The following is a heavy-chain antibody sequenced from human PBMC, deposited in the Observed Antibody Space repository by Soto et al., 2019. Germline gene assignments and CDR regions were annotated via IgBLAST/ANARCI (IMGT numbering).Heavy chain of an antibody. V-gene: IGHV3-23*01. CDR3: EGGYDYVWGSYRYDAFDI. CDR2: ISGSGGST. CDR1: GFTFSSYA. D-gene: IGHD3-16*02. J-gene: IGHJ3*02. Sequence: EVQLLESGGGLVQPGGSLRLSCAASGFTFSSYAMSWVRQAPGKGLEWVSAISGSGGSTYYADSVKGRFTISRDNSKNTLYLQMNSLRAEDTGVYYCEGGYDYVWGSYRYDAFDIWGQGTMVTVSS.